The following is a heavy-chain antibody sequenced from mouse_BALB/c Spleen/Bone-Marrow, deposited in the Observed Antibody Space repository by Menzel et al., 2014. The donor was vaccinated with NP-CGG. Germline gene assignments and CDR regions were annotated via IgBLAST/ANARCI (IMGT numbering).Heavy chain of an antibody. D-gene: IGHD2-1*01. V-gene: IGHV2-6*02. CDR2: IWSDGTT. Sequence: VQLVESGPGLVAPSQSLSITCTVSGFSLSSYGVHWVRQSPGKGLEWLVVIWSDGTTTYNSALKSRLSISKDNSMNQVFLKMNNLQTDDTAIYYCARYGNYAVDYWGQGTSVTVSS. CDR3: ARYGNYAVDY. CDR1: GFSLSSYG. J-gene: IGHJ4*01.